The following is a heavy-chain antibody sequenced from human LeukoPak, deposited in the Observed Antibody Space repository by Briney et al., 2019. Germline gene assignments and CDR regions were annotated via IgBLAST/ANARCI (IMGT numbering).Heavy chain of an antibody. D-gene: IGHD3-10*01. CDR1: GFTFDDYA. CDR2: ISWNSGSI. J-gene: IGHJ4*02. Sequence: GGSLRLSCAASGFTFDDYAMHWVRQAPGKGLEWVSGISWNSGSIGYADSVKGRFTISRDNAKNSLYLQMNSLRAEDTALYYCAKGQPDEMVRGVIIQAYYFDYWGQGTLVTVSS. V-gene: IGHV3-9*01. CDR3: AKGQPDEMVRGVIIQAYYFDY.